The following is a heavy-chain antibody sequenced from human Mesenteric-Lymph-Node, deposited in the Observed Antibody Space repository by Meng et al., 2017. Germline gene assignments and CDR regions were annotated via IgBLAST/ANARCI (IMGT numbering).Heavy chain of an antibody. D-gene: IGHD6-13*01. V-gene: IGHV3-74*01. CDR2: INSDASRT. Sequence: GVLKISCAASGFTFNNYWMHWVRQAPGNGLVWVSRINSDASRTVYADSVKGRFTISRDDSKNTLFLQMNSPRVEDTAVYYCARGRYDSSWYINYWGQGTLVTVSS. J-gene: IGHJ4*02. CDR1: GFTFNNYW. CDR3: ARGRYDSSWYINY.